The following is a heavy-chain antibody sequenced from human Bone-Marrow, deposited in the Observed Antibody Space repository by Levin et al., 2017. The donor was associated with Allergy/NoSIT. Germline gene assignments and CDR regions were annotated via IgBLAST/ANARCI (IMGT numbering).Heavy chain of an antibody. D-gene: IGHD1-1*01. CDR2: IWYDGSLK. V-gene: IGHV3-33*01. CDR1: GFSFNTYG. J-gene: IGHJ4*02. CDR3: ARSPSGTGTGNYCDH. Sequence: GESLKISCAASGFSFNTYGMHWVRQAPGKGLEWVAVIWYDGSLKYYSDSVKGRFTISRDSTKNTVYLQMNSLTPEDTAVYYCARSPSGTGTGNYCDHWGQGTLVTVSS.